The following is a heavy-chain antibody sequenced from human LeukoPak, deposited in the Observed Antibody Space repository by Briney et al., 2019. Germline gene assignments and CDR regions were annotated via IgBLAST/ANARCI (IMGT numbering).Heavy chain of an antibody. Sequence: PGGSLRLSCAASGFTFSSYAMSWVRQAPGKGLEWVSAISGSGGKTYFADSVKGRFTISRDNSKNTLYLQMNSLRAEDTAVYYCAREDRSGGSCYGYFDYWGQGTLVTVSS. J-gene: IGHJ4*02. D-gene: IGHD2-15*01. CDR1: GFTFSSYA. CDR3: AREDRSGGSCYGYFDY. V-gene: IGHV3-23*01. CDR2: ISGSGGKT.